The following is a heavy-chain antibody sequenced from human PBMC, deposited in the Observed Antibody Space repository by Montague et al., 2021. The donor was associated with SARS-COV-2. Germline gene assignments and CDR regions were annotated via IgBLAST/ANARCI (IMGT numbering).Heavy chain of an antibody. J-gene: IGHJ3*01. CDR2: TYYRSKWYN. CDR3: ARKMDSSFDV. Sequence: VSPGASLSSDSLSLHWIRHSPSRGLEWLASTYYRSKWYNDSAPSVSGRATVKPDTSRNQFSLHLDSVTPEDTALYFCARKMDSSFDVWGKGTMVIVSS. V-gene: IGHV6-1*01. D-gene: IGHD2-2*03. CDR1: GASLSSDSLS.